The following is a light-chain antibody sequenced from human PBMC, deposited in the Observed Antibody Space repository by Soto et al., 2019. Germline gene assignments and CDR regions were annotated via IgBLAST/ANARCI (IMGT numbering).Light chain of an antibody. CDR2: DAS. Sequence: EIVLTQSPGTLSLSPGERATLSCRASQSVSSSYLAWYQQKPGQAPRLLIYDASNRATDIPARFSGSGSGTDFTLTISSLEPEDFAVYYCQQRSNWLTFGQGTKVDIK. J-gene: IGKJ2*01. V-gene: IGKV3D-20*02. CDR1: QSVSSSY. CDR3: QQRSNWLT.